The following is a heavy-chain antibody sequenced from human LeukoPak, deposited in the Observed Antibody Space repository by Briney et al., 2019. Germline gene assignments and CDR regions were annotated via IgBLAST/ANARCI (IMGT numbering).Heavy chain of an antibody. CDR1: GGPIRRYY. V-gene: IGHV4-4*07. D-gene: IGHD5-18*01. Sequence: SVTLSLTCTVSGGPIRRYYWGWIPQPAGKGLEWIGHIYTRGSTNHNTSLQGRVNLSVDTSKNQFSLKLSSVTGADTAVYYCARGCARGYSYGLFDYWGQGTLVTVSS. J-gene: IGHJ4*02. CDR2: IYTRGST. CDR3: ARGCARGYSYGLFDY.